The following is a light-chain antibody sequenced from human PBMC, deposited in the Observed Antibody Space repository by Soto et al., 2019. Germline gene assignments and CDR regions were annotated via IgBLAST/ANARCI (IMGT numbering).Light chain of an antibody. V-gene: IGKV1-39*01. CDR2: AAS. CDR3: QQSYSTLSIT. CDR1: QSISSY. J-gene: IGKJ5*01. Sequence: DIKRTQSPSSLSGSVGDRVTITCGSSQSISSYLNWYQQKPGKAPKLLIYAASSLQSGVPSRFSGSGSGTDFTLTISSLQPEDFATYYCQQSYSTLSITFGQGTRLEI.